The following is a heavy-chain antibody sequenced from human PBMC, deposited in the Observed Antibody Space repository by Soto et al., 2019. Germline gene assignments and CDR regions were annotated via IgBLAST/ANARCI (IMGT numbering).Heavy chain of an antibody. V-gene: IGHV3-21*01. CDR1: GFTFSSYS. CDR2: ISSSSSYI. J-gene: IGHJ6*02. Sequence: EVQLVESGGGLVKPGGSLRLSCAASGFTFSSYSMNWVRQAPGKGLEWVSSISSSSSYIYYADSVKGRFTISRDNAKNSLYLQMNSLRAEDTAVYYCARDREQQLVWSPLGYYYYGMDVWGQGTTVTVSS. D-gene: IGHD6-13*01. CDR3: ARDREQQLVWSPLGYYYYGMDV.